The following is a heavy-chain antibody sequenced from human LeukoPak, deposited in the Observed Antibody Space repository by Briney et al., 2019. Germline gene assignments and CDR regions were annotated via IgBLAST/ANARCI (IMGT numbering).Heavy chain of an antibody. CDR2: IYFTGNT. CDR1: GGSISSDTYF. V-gene: IGHV4-39*01. Sequence: SETLSLTCTVSGGSISSDTYFWGWICQPPGKGLEWIANIYFTGNTYYNPSLKSRATISVDTSKNQFSLKLSSVTAADTAVYYCARRFWFGASLLDYWGQGTLVTVSS. CDR3: ARRFWFGASLLDY. D-gene: IGHD3-10*01. J-gene: IGHJ4*02.